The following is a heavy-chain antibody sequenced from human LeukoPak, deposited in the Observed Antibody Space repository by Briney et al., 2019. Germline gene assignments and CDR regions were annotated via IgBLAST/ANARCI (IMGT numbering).Heavy chain of an antibody. Sequence: ASVKLSCKASGGTFSSYPISWVRQAPGQGLEWMGGIIPMFDTADFAQKFQGRVTITADTSTSTAYMQLSSLRSEDTAVYYCARARSGPYGSGSLDAFDIWGQGTMVTVSS. J-gene: IGHJ3*02. CDR1: GGTFSSYP. V-gene: IGHV1-69*06. CDR2: IIPMFDTA. D-gene: IGHD3-10*01. CDR3: ARARSGPYGSGSLDAFDI.